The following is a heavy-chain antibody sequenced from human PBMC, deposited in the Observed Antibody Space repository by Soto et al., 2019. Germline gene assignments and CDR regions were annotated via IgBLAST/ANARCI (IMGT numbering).Heavy chain of an antibody. CDR2: ISAYNGNT. CDR3: ARSRRGSGWKTDDY. CDR1: GYTFTSYG. V-gene: IGHV1-18*01. J-gene: IGHJ4*02. Sequence: ASVKVSCKASGYTFTSYGISWVRQAPGQGLEWMGWISAYNGNTNYAQKLQGRVTMTTDTSTSTAYMELRSLRSDDTAVYYCARSRRGSGWKTDDYWGQGTLVTVSS. D-gene: IGHD6-19*01.